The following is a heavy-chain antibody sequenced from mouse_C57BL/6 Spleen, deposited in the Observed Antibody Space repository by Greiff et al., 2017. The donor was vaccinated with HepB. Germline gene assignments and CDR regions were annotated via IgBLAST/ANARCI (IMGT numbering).Heavy chain of an antibody. CDR2: ISGGGGNT. CDR3: ARLDGYYMYFDV. J-gene: IGHJ1*03. D-gene: IGHD2-3*01. Sequence: EVMLVESGGGLVKPGGSLKLSCAASGFTFSSYTMSWVRQTPEKRLEWVATISGGGGNTYYPDSVKGRFTISRDNAKNTLYLQMSSLRSEDTALYYRARLDGYYMYFDVWGTGTTVTVSS. V-gene: IGHV5-9*01. CDR1: GFTFSSYT.